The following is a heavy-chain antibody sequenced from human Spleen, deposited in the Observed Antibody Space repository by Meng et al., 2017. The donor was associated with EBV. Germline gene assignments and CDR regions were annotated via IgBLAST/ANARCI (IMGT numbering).Heavy chain of an antibody. D-gene: IGHD5-12*01. CDR3: ARLQRGYSGYDYYYFDY. J-gene: IGHJ4*02. CDR2: IYWDDDK. V-gene: IGHV2-5*02. Sequence: TWREAGPTLGKPHQTLTLTSTFSGFSFSTSGVGVGWIRQPPGKALEWLALIYWDDDKRYSPSLKSRLTITKDTSKNQVVLTMTNMDPVDTATYYCARLQRGYSGYDYYYFDYWGQGTLVTVSS. CDR1: GFSFSTSGVG.